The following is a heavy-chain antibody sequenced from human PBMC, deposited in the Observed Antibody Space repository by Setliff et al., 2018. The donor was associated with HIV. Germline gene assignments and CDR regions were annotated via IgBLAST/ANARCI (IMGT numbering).Heavy chain of an antibody. D-gene: IGHD3-22*01. J-gene: IGHJ4*02. Sequence: PSETLSLTCTVSGGSISSYYWSWIRQPPGKGLEWIGYIYTRGITNYNPSLKSRVTISVDTSKNQFSLKLSSVTAADTAVYSCARGLSFYDTRGFDYWGQGTLVTVAS. CDR3: ARGLSFYDTRGFDY. CDR1: GGSISSYY. CDR2: IYTRGIT. V-gene: IGHV4-4*09.